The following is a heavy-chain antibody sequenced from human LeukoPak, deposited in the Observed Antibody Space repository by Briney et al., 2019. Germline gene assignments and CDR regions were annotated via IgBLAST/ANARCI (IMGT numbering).Heavy chain of an antibody. CDR2: XXXDGSNK. D-gene: IGHD3-10*01. Sequence: GASLRLSCAASGFTFSNYAMSWVRQAPGKXXXXXXXXXXDGSNKYYADSVKGRFTISRDNSKNTLYLQMNSLRAEDTAVYYCARDTDGELLDYYYGMDVWGQGTTVTVSS. J-gene: IGHJ6*02. V-gene: IGHV3-30-3*01. CDR3: ARDTDGELLDYYYGMDV. CDR1: GFTFSNYA.